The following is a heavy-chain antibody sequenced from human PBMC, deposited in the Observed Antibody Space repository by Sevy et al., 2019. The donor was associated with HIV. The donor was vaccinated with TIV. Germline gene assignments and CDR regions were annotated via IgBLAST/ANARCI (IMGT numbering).Heavy chain of an antibody. CDR1: GFTFSSYV. D-gene: IGHD3-22*01. J-gene: IGHJ3*01. V-gene: IGHV3-23*01. CDR2: ISGSGGST. CDR3: AKDQETMIVVVITH. Sequence: GGSLRLSCAASGFTFSSYVMTWVRQAPGKGLEWVSAISGSGGSTYYADSVKGRFTISRDNSKNTLYLQMNSLRAEDTAVYYCAKDQETMIVVVITHWGQGTMVTVSS.